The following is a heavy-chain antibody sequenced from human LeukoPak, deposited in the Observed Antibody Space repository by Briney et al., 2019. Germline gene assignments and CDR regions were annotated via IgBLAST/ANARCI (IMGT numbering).Heavy chain of an antibody. D-gene: IGHD3-22*01. CDR2: ISYDGSEK. CDR1: GFTFSSYP. Sequence: GGSLRLSCAASGFTFSSYPMHWVRQAPGKGLEWVAVISYDGSEKHYADPVKGRFTISRDNSKNTLCLQMNSLRAEDTAVYYCAREGSSDYYPYWGQGILVTVSS. CDR3: AREGSSDYYPY. J-gene: IGHJ4*02. V-gene: IGHV3-30-3*01.